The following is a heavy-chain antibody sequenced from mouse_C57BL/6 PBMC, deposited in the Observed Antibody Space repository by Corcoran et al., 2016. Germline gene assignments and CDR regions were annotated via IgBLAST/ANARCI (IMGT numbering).Heavy chain of an antibody. V-gene: IGHV9-3*01. CDR3: ARGGLDYGSSDY. CDR2: INTYSGVP. Sequence: QIQLVQSGPELKKPGETVKISCKASGYTFTTYGMSWVKQAPGKGLKWMGWINTYSGVPTYADDFKGRFAFSLETSASTAYLQINNLKNEDTATYFCARGGLDYGSSDYWGQGTTLTVSS. D-gene: IGHD1-1*01. CDR1: GYTFTTYG. J-gene: IGHJ2*01.